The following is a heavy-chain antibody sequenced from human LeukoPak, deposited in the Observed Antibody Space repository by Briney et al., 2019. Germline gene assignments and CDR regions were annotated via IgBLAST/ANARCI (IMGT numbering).Heavy chain of an antibody. CDR2: IYYSGST. Sequence: PSETLSLTCTVSGGSISSYYWSWIRQPPGKGLEWIGYIYYSGSTNYNPSLKSRVTISVDTSKNQFSLKLSSVTAADTAVYYCASGPIYCSSTSCYNRGWFGPWGQGTLVTVSS. CDR3: ASGPIYCSSTSCYNRGWFGP. J-gene: IGHJ5*02. V-gene: IGHV4-59*01. D-gene: IGHD2-2*02. CDR1: GGSISSYY.